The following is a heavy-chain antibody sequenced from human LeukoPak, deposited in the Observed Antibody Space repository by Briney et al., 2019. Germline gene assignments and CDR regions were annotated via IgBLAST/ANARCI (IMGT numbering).Heavy chain of an antibody. J-gene: IGHJ4*02. V-gene: IGHV4-59*01. CDR1: GGSISSYY. Sequence: SETLSLTCTLSGGSISSYYWSWIRQPPGKGLEWIGYIFYTGTTNYNPSLNSRVTISVDTSKNQFSLRLNSVTAADTAVYYCARGGGSGYYPGGYWGQGTLVTVSS. D-gene: IGHD3-22*01. CDR2: IFYTGTT. CDR3: ARGGGSGYYPGGY.